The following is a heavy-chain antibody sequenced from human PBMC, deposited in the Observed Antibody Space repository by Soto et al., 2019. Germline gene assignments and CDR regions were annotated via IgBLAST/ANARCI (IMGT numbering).Heavy chain of an antibody. CDR2: IYYSGST. J-gene: IGHJ5*02. Sequence: PSETLSLTCTVSGGSISSGDYYWSWIRQPPGKGLEWIGYIYYSGSTYYNPSLKSRVTISVDTSKNQFSLKLSSVTAADTAVYYCAREREDSSGYGYWFDPWGQGTLVTVSS. D-gene: IGHD3-22*01. CDR3: AREREDSSGYGYWFDP. V-gene: IGHV4-30-4*01. CDR1: GGSISSGDYY.